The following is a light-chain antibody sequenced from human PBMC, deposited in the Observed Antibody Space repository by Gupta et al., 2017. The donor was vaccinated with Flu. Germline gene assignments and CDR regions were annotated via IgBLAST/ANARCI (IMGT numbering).Light chain of an antibody. Sequence: SYVLTQPPSVSVAPRHTAPITSGGNNIGSKNVHWYQQKPGQAPVLVVYDDSDRPSGIPERLSGSNSGNTATLTISRVEAGDEADYYCQVWDSSDDHPGVFGGGTKLTVL. CDR1: NIGSKN. CDR2: DDS. V-gene: IGLV3-21*02. CDR3: QVWDSSDDHPGV. J-gene: IGLJ3*02.